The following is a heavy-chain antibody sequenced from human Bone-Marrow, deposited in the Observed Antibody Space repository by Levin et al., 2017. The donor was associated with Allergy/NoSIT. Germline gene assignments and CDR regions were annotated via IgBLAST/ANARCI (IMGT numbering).Heavy chain of an antibody. J-gene: IGHJ3*02. CDR2: IIPIFGTA. D-gene: IGHD1-1*01. V-gene: IGHV1-69*13. CDR3: ATPSREYNWNYDAFDI. Sequence: SVKVSCKASGGTFSSYAISWVRQAPGQGLEWMGGIIPIFGTANYAQKFQGRVTITADESTSTAYMELSSLRSEDTAVYYCATPSREYNWNYDAFDIWGQGTMVTVSS. CDR1: GGTFSSYA.